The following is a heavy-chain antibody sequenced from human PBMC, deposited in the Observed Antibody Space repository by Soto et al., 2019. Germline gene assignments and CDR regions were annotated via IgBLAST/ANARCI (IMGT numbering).Heavy chain of an antibody. CDR1: GFTFSDHY. Sequence: GGSLRLSCAASGFTFSDHYMDWVRQAPGKGLEWLGRTRNKANSYTTECAASVKGRFIISRDDSRNSLYLQMNSLKTEDTAVYYCARISTFEGMDVWGQGTTVTVSS. J-gene: IGHJ6*02. CDR2: TRNKANSYTT. V-gene: IGHV3-72*01. CDR3: ARISTFEGMDV. D-gene: IGHD3-3*01.